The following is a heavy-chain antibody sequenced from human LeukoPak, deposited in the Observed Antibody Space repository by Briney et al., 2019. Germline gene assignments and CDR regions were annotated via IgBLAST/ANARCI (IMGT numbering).Heavy chain of an antibody. CDR2: IYTSGRT. CDR1: GGSISSHY. V-gene: IGHV4-4*07. J-gene: IGHJ5*02. CDR3: ARVASKSSSWCGKGNWVDP. D-gene: IGHD6-13*01. Sequence: SDTLSLTCTVSGGSISSHYWSWIRQPAGKGLEWIGRIYTSGRTNYHPSLKSRVTMSVDTSKTQFSLKLSSVTAAHTAVYYCARVASKSSSWCGKGNWVDPWGQGTLVTVSS.